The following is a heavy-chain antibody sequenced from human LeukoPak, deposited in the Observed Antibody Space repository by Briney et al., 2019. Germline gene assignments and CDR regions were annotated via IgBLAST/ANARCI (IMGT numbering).Heavy chain of an antibody. V-gene: IGHV4-61*02. J-gene: IGHJ6*03. Sequence: PSQTLSLTCTVSGGSISSGSYYWSWIRQTAWEGLEWIGRMDTSGRTYHNPSLKSRVTMSLDTSKNQFSLKLSSVTAADTAVYYCARHLRVPATLGIGGRHYYYYYYMDVWGKGTKVTISS. D-gene: IGHD2-15*01. CDR2: MDTSGRT. CDR3: ARHLRVPATLGIGGRHYYYYYYMDV. CDR1: GGSISSGSYY.